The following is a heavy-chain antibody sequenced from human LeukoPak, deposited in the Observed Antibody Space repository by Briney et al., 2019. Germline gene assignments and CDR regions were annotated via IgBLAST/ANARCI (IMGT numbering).Heavy chain of an antibody. V-gene: IGHV3-7*03. Sequence: GGSLRLSCAASGFSFSNYAMSWVRQAPGKGLEWVASINHNGNVNYYVDSVKGRFTISRDNAKNSLYLQMSNLRAEDTAVYFCARGGGLDVWGQGATVTVSS. D-gene: IGHD3-16*01. CDR2: INHNGNVN. J-gene: IGHJ6*02. CDR3: ARGGGLDV. CDR1: GFSFSNYA.